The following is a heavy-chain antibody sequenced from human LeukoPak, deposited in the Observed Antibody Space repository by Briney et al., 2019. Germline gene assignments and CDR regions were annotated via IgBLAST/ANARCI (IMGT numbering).Heavy chain of an antibody. J-gene: IGHJ1*01. V-gene: IGHV1-69*13. CDR1: GGTFSNYA. Sequence: GASLKVSCKASGGTFSNYAISWVRQAPEQGLEWMRAIMPIFGTANYAQKFQGRVTITADESTSTAYMELSSLRSEDTAVYYCARILSSSWYEYFHHWGQGTLVTVSS. CDR2: IMPIFGTA. D-gene: IGHD6-19*01. CDR3: ARILSSSWYEYFHH.